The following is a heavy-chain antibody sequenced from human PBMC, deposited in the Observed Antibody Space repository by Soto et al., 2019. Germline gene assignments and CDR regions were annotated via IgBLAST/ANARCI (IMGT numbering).Heavy chain of an antibody. V-gene: IGHV3-66*01. CDR3: ARVDGGNSA. Sequence: EVQLVESGGGLVQPGGSLRLSCAASGFTVNNNYMTWVRQAPGTGLEWVSLIHRAGSTYYADSVKGRFTISRDISKNILYLQMNTLRPDDTAVYYCARVDGGNSASGQGTLVTVSS. CDR1: GFTVNNNY. CDR2: IHRAGST. D-gene: IGHD2-21*02. J-gene: IGHJ5*02.